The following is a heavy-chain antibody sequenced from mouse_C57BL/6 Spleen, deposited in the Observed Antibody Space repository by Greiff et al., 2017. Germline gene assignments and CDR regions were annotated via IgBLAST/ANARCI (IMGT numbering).Heavy chain of an antibody. CDR3: ARREVVAENWYFDV. V-gene: IGHV5-17*01. Sequence: EVQGVESGGGLVKPGGSLKLSCAASGFTFSDYGMHWVRQAPEKGLEWVAYISSGSSTIYYADTVKGRFTISRDNAKNTLFLQMTSLRSEDTAMYYCARREVVAENWYFDVWGTGTTVTVSS. CDR2: ISSGSSTI. J-gene: IGHJ1*03. CDR1: GFTFSDYG. D-gene: IGHD1-1*01.